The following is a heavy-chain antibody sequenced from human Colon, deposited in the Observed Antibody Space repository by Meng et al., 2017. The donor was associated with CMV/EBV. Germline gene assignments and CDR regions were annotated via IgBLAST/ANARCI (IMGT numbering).Heavy chain of an antibody. D-gene: IGHD6-6*01. V-gene: IGHV3-30*02. CDR1: GFTFSNYG. J-gene: IGHJ6*02. CDR2: IRYDGNDK. CDR3: AKHIRQLIKYYFYGMNV. Sequence: GGSLILSCAASGFTFSNYGIHWVLQAPGKGLEWVAFIRYDGNDKYYGDSVKGRFTISRDNSKNTLYLQMNSLRPEDTAVYYCAKHIRQLIKYYFYGMNVWGQGTTVTVSS.